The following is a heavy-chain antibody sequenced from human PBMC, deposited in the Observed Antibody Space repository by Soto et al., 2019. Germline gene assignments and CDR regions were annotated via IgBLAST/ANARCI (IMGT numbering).Heavy chain of an antibody. CDR2: INHSGST. CDR1: GGSFSGYY. J-gene: IGHJ6*02. D-gene: IGHD3-3*01. CDR3: AREVGVLRFLECDYYGMDV. Sequence: SETLSLTCAVYGGSFSGYYWSWIRQPPGKGLEWIGEINHSGSTNYNPSLKSRVTISVDTSKNQFSLKLSSVTAADTAVYYCAREVGVLRFLECDYYGMDVWGQGTTVTVSS. V-gene: IGHV4-34*01.